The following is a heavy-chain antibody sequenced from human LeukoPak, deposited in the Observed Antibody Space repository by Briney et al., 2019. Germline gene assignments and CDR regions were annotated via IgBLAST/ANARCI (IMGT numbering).Heavy chain of an antibody. CDR3: VRGGTYWTVS. V-gene: IGHV3-7*03. J-gene: IGHJ5*01. Sequence: PGGSLSLSCAASGFVFSASYMRWVRKAPGKGLEWVTTIKPDGSEKYHVDSVSGRFTISRDNTNDSLFLQMNSLRVDETAVYYCVRGGTYWTVSWGQGTLVNVS. CDR2: IKPDGSEK. CDR1: GFVFSASY.